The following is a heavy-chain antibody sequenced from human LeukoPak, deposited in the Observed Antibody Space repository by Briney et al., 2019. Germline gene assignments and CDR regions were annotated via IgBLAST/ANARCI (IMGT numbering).Heavy chain of an antibody. CDR2: FDPEDGET. J-gene: IGHJ6*03. Sequence: ASVKVSCKVSGYTLTELSMHWVRQAPGKGLEWMGGFDPEDGETIYAQKFQGRVTMTEDTSTDTAYMELSSLRSEDTAVYYCATDRGMGQQLENYYYYYMDVWGKGTTVTVSS. V-gene: IGHV1-24*01. CDR3: ATDRGMGQQLENYYYYYMDV. CDR1: GYTLTELS. D-gene: IGHD6-13*01.